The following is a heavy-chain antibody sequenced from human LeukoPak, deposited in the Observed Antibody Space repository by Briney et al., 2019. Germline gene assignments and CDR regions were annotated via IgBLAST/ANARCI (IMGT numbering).Heavy chain of an antibody. CDR2: ISGSGGST. Sequence: GGSLRLSCAASGFTFSSYAMSWVRQAPGKGLEWVSAISGSGGSTYYADSVKGRFTISRGNSKNTLYLQMNSLRAEDTALYYCARGEQLGPFDYWGQGTLVTVSS. CDR1: GFTFSSYA. J-gene: IGHJ4*02. D-gene: IGHD6-6*01. V-gene: IGHV3-23*01. CDR3: ARGEQLGPFDY.